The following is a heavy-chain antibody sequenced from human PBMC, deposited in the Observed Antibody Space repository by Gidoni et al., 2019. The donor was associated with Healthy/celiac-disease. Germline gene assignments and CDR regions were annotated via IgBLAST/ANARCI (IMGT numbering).Heavy chain of an antibody. CDR1: GFTFDDYA. Sequence: EVQLVESGGGLVQPGRSLRLSCAASGFTFDDYAMHWVRQAPGRGLEWGSGISWNSGSIGYADSVKGRFTISRDNAKNSLYLQMNSLRAEDTALYYCAKDMRVTITSPFDYWGQGTLVTVSS. J-gene: IGHJ4*02. CDR3: AKDMRVTITSPFDY. V-gene: IGHV3-9*01. CDR2: ISWNSGSI. D-gene: IGHD3-3*01.